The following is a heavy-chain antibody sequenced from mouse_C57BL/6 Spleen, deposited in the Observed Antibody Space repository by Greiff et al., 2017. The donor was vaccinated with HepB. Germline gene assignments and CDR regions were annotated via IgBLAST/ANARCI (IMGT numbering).Heavy chain of an antibody. D-gene: IGHD2-4*01. V-gene: IGHV1-15*01. CDR2: IDPETGGT. CDR1: GYTFTDYE. CDR3: TRRGIYDYDGGFAY. J-gene: IGHJ3*01. Sequence: QVQLQQSGAELVRPGASVTLSCKASGYTFTDYEMHWVKQTPVHGLEWIGAIDPETGGTAYNQKFKGKAILTADKSSSTAYMELRSLTSEDSAVYYCTRRGIYDYDGGFAYWGQGTLVTVSA.